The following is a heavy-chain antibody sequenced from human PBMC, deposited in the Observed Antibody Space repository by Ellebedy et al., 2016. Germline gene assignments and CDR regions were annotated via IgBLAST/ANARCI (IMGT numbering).Heavy chain of an antibody. CDR3: ATAAVVGASPFDH. CDR2: IDPNAGTT. V-gene: IGHV1-46*01. J-gene: IGHJ4*02. D-gene: IGHD1-26*01. Sequence: ASVKVSCKASGYTFTTYYLHWMRQAPGQGLECMGRIDPNAGTTRYEEKFQGRVTMTRDTSTSTVYMELSSLRSEDTAVYYCATAAVVGASPFDHWGQGTLITVSS. CDR1: GYTFTTYY.